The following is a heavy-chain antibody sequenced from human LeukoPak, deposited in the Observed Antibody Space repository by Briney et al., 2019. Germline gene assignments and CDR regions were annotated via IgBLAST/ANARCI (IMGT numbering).Heavy chain of an antibody. J-gene: IGHJ6*03. CDR2: IRYDGSNK. D-gene: IGHD1-26*01. V-gene: IGHV3-30*02. CDR3: AKDRGLSGSRTSYYYMDV. CDR1: GFTFSSYG. Sequence: PGGSLRLSCAASGFTFSSYGMHWVRQAPGKGLEWVAFIRYDGSNKYYADSVKGRFTISRDNSKNTLYLQMNSLRAEDTAVYYCAKDRGLSGSRTSYYYMDVWGKGTTVTISS.